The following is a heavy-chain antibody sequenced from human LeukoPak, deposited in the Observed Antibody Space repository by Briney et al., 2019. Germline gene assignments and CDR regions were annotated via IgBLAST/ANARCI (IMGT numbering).Heavy chain of an antibody. Sequence: GGSLRLSCTASGFIFNDFWMSWVRQAPGKGLEWVSAISSSGGSTYYADSVKGRFTISRDNSKNTLYLQMNSLRAEDTAVYYCVRYDSSGLDAFDIWGQGTMVTVSS. CDR3: VRYDSSGLDAFDI. CDR1: GFIFNDFW. J-gene: IGHJ3*02. D-gene: IGHD3-22*01. CDR2: ISSSGGST. V-gene: IGHV3-23*01.